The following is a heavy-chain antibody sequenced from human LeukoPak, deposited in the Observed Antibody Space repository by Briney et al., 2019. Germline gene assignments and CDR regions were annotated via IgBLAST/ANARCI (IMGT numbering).Heavy chain of an antibody. CDR1: GDSISSSSYY. V-gene: IGHV4-39*01. J-gene: IGHJ4*02. CDR3: ARHGGVGVIPDFDY. Sequence: LRETLSLTCTVSGDSISSSSYYWGWIRQPPGKGLEWIGSIYYSGSTYYNPSLKSRVTMSVDTSKNQFSLKLSSVTAADTAVCYCARHGGVGVIPDFDYWGPGTLVTVSS. CDR2: IYYSGST. D-gene: IGHD2-8*02.